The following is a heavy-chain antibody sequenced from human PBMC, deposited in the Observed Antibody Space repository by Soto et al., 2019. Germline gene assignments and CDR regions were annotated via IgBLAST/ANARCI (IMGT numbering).Heavy chain of an antibody. CDR3: ARLYCSGGSCYSPYYYYGMDV. CDR2: INHSGST. Sequence: ETLSLTCAVYGGSFSGYYWSWIRQPPGKGLEWIGEINHSGSTNYNPSLKSRVTISVDTSKNQFSLKLSSVTAADTAVYYCARLYCSGGSCYSPYYYYGMDVWGQGTTVTVSS. J-gene: IGHJ6*02. V-gene: IGHV4-34*01. D-gene: IGHD2-15*01. CDR1: GGSFSGYY.